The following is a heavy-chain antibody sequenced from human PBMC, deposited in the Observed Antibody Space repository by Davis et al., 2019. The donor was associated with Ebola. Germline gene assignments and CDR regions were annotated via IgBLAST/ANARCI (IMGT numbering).Heavy chain of an antibody. V-gene: IGHV4-28*03. D-gene: IGHD4-17*01. CDR1: GGSISSSNW. Sequence: SETLSLTCAVSGGSISSSNWWSWIRQPPGKGLEWIGYIYSSGDTSYSPSLQSRVTMSIDTSKSQFSLNLKSLTAADTAVYYCARVVHSGDYEDSWGQGTLVTVSS. CDR3: ARVVHSGDYEDS. J-gene: IGHJ4*02. CDR2: IYSSGDT.